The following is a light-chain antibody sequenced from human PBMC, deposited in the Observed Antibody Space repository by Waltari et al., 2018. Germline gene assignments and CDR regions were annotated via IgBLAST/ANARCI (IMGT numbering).Light chain of an antibody. CDR2: YDS. Sequence: SYVLTQAPSVSVAPGQPATITCGGNDIGRTNVHWYQQKPGQAPIVVIYYDSDRPSGIPGRFSGSNSENTATLTISRVEAGDEADYFCQVWDPNSDHLVVFGGGTKLTVL. CDR3: QVWDPNSDHLVV. J-gene: IGLJ2*01. CDR1: DIGRTN. V-gene: IGLV3-21*04.